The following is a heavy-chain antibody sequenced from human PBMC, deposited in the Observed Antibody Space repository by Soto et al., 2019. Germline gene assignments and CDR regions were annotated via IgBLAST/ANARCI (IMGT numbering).Heavy chain of an antibody. D-gene: IGHD6-19*01. Sequence: PGGSLRLSCAASGFTFSSYAMHWVRQAPGKGLEWVAVISYDGSNKYYADSVKGRFTISRDNSKNTLYLQMNSLRAEDTAVYYCARDQQWLVRGYYYYGMDVWGQGTTVTVSS. CDR2: ISYDGSNK. J-gene: IGHJ6*02. CDR1: GFTFSSYA. V-gene: IGHV3-30-3*01. CDR3: ARDQQWLVRGYYYYGMDV.